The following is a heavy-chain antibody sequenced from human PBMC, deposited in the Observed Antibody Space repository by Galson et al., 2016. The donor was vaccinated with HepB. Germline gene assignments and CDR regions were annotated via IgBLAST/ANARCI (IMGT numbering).Heavy chain of an antibody. CDR1: GYIFTSSW. J-gene: IGHJ5*02. CDR3: ARREDYQLGGGFDP. D-gene: IGHD7-27*01. V-gene: IGHV5-51*01. Sequence: QSGAEVKKPGESLNISYTGSGYIFTSSWIGWVRQMPGKGLEWMGMIYPGDSDIRYSPSFQGQVTISADKSINTAYLQWSSLKASDTAMYYCARREDYQLGGGFDPWGQGTLVTVSS. CDR2: IYPGDSDI.